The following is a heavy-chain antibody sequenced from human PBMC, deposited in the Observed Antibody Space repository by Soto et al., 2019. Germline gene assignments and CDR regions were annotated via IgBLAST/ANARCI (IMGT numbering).Heavy chain of an antibody. CDR1: GYTFTSYD. CDR2: MNPNSGNT. Sequence: ASVKVSCKASGYTFTSYDINWVRQATGQGLEWMGWMNPNSGNTGYAQKFQGRVTMTRNTSISTAYMELSSLRSEDTAVYYCARAGGYDFWSGYGSFIDYWGQGTLVTVSS. J-gene: IGHJ4*02. CDR3: ARAGGYDFWSGYGSFIDY. D-gene: IGHD3-3*01. V-gene: IGHV1-8*01.